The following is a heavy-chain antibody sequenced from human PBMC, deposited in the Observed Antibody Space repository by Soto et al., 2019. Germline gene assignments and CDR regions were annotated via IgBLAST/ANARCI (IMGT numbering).Heavy chain of an antibody. D-gene: IGHD2-2*01. CDR1: GYTFTGFY. CDR2: ISPSDGST. Sequence: QLQLVQSGAEVKKPGASVKVSCQAYGYTFTGFYMHWVRQAPGQGLERMGIISPSDGSTSYAQNFQGKVNKTRDTCTSTAYMELSSLGSDDTPVYYSARAWVRYCRSVSCPGEYWGQGTLVTVSS. V-gene: IGHV1-46*01. CDR3: ARAWVRYCRSVSCPGEY. J-gene: IGHJ4*02.